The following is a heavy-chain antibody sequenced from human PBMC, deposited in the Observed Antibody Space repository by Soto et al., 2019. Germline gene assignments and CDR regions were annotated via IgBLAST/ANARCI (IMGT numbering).Heavy chain of an antibody. Sequence: PSETLSLTCTVSDSPISNYYWGWLRQPPGLGLEWVGYIYYTGTTTYNPSLRSRVAISLDASKSQFSLNLRSVTAADTAVYYCARLGGYYQAFNIWGPGALVTVSS. J-gene: IGHJ4*01. CDR2: IYYTGTT. CDR3: ARLGGYYQAFNI. D-gene: IGHD3-22*01. CDR1: DSPISNYY. V-gene: IGHV4-59*08.